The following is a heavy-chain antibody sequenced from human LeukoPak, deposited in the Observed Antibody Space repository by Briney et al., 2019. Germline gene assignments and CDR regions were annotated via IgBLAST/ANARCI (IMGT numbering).Heavy chain of an antibody. CDR2: IRSSGSTI. J-gene: IGHJ3*02. V-gene: IGHV3-48*03. CDR3: ASARDPERVFDI. D-gene: IGHD5-24*01. Sequence: GGSLRLSCVASGFTFQTYAMHWLRQAPGKGLEWVSYIRSSGSTIYYADSVKGRFTISRDNAKISLYLQMNSLRAEDAAVYYCASARDPERVFDIWGQGTMVTVSS. CDR1: GFTFQTYA.